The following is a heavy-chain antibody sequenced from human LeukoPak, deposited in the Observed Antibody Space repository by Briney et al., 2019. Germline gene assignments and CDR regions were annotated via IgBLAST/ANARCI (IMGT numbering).Heavy chain of an antibody. CDR2: MSAYNGKT. D-gene: IGHD5-18*01. V-gene: IGHV1-18*01. CDR1: GYSFTSYG. CDR3: ARGMGYSYGHPQGAFDI. J-gene: IGHJ3*02. Sequence: GASVKVSCKASGYSFTSYGFNWVRQAPGQGLEWMGWMSAYNGKTNYAHSLQGRVTVTADTSTSTAYMELRSLRSEDTAVYYCARGMGYSYGHPQGAFDIWGRGTMVTVSS.